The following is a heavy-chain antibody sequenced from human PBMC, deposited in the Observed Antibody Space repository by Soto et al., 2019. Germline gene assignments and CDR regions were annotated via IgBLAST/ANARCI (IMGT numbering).Heavy chain of an antibody. CDR1: GFTFSSYG. CDR2: IWYDGSNK. J-gene: IGHJ4*02. CDR3: ARLAVAGAEFDY. V-gene: IGHV3-33*01. D-gene: IGHD6-19*01. Sequence: QVQLVESGGGVVQPGRSLRLSCAASGFTFSSYGMHWVRQAPGKGLEWVAVIWYDGSNKYYADSVKGRFTISRDNSKNTLYLQMNSLRAEDTAVYYCARLAVAGAEFDYWGQGTLATVSS.